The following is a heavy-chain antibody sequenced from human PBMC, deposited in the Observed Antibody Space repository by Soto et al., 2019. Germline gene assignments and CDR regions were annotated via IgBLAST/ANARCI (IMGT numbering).Heavy chain of an antibody. V-gene: IGHV3-66*01. CDR1: GFTVTTNY. Sequence: PGGSLRLSCAASGFTVTTNYMSWVRQPPGKGLEWVSVVYSGGSTYYADSVKGRFTVSRDNSKNTLYLQMNSLRAEDTAVYYCTKELLGGHIRTFDIWGRGTVVTVSS. J-gene: IGHJ3*02. CDR2: VYSGGST. CDR3: TKELLGGHIRTFDI. D-gene: IGHD2-15*01.